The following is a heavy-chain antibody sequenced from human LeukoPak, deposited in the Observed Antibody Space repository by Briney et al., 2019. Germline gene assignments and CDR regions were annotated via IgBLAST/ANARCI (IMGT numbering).Heavy chain of an antibody. V-gene: IGHV1-2*02. D-gene: IGHD6-13*01. J-gene: IGHJ4*02. CDR1: GYTFTGYY. CDR3: ARGQGYSSSEADY. Sequence: GASVKVSCKASGYTFTGYYMHWVRQAPGQGLEWMGWINPNSGGTNYAQKFQGRVTMTRDTSISTAYMELSRLRSDDTAVYYCARGQGYSSSEADYWGQGTLVTASS. CDR2: INPNSGGT.